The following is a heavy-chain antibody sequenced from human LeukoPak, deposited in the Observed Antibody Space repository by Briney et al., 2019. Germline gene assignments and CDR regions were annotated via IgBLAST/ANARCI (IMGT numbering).Heavy chain of an antibody. CDR3: AGQRDGYNDY. CDR2: ISGSGGST. D-gene: IGHD5-24*01. Sequence: PGGSLSLSCAPSGFTFSSYAMSWVRQAAGKGLEWVSAISGSGGSTYYADYVKGRFTISRDNPKNTLYLQMNSLRDEDTAVYYCAGQRDGYNDYWGQGTLVTVSS. CDR1: GFTFSSYA. J-gene: IGHJ4*02. V-gene: IGHV3-23*01.